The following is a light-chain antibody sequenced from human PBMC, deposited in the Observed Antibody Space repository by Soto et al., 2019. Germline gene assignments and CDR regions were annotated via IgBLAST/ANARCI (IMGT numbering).Light chain of an antibody. Sequence: DIQMTQSPSSLSASVGDRVTITCRASQSIDIYLNWYQQKPGKAPDLLVFAASSLQGGVPSRFTGSGSGTDFTLTINSLQPEDFATYYWQQTYSTPPYTFGQGTKLEIK. CDR1: QSIDIY. V-gene: IGKV1-39*01. J-gene: IGKJ2*01. CDR3: QQTYSTPPYT. CDR2: AAS.